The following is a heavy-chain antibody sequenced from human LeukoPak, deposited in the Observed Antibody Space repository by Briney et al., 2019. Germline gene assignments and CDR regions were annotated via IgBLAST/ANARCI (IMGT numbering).Heavy chain of an antibody. J-gene: IGHJ4*02. CDR1: GFTFSSYA. D-gene: IGHD6-19*01. CDR3: AREAAVAGILPRTHIFDY. Sequence: GRSLRLSCAASGFTFSSYAMHWVRQAPGKGLEWVAVISYDGSNKYYADSVKGRFTISRDNSKNTLYLQMNSLRAEDTAVYYCAREAAVAGILPRTHIFDYWGQGTLVTVSS. V-gene: IGHV3-30-3*01. CDR2: ISYDGSNK.